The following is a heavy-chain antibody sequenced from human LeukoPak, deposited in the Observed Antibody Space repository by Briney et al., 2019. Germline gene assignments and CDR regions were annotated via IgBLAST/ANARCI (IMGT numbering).Heavy chain of an antibody. CDR2: ISAYHGYT. CDR3: ARAGGWARGDYKADAFDM. D-gene: IGHD6-19*01. CDR1: GYTFTNFG. J-gene: IGHJ3*02. V-gene: IGHV1-18*01. Sequence: GASEKVSCKASGYTFTNFGVSWVRQAPGQGLEWMGWISAYHGYTNYAQILQGRVTMTTDTSTSTAYTELRSLRSDETAVYFCARAGGWARGDYKADAFDMWGQGTMVTVSS.